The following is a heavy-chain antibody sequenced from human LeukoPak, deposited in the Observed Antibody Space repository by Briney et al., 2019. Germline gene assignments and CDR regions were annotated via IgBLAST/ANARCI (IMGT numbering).Heavy chain of an antibody. D-gene: IGHD4-17*01. J-gene: IGHJ4*02. Sequence: GGSLRLSCAASGFTFSSYSMNWVRQAPGKGLEWVSSISSSSSYIYYADSVKGRFTTSRDNAKNSLYLQMNSLRAEDTAVYYCARDHGDYVIDYWGQGTLVTVSS. V-gene: IGHV3-21*01. CDR1: GFTFSSYS. CDR3: ARDHGDYVIDY. CDR2: ISSSSSYI.